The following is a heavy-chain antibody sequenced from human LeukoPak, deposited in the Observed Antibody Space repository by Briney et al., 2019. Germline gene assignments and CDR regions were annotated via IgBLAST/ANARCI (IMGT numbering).Heavy chain of an antibody. D-gene: IGHD3-10*01. CDR2: IYYSGST. CDR1: GGSISSSSYY. Sequence: SETLSLTCTVSGGSISSSSYYWGWNRQPPGKGLEWIGSIYYSGSTYYNPSLKSRVTISVDTSKNQFSLKLSSVTAADTAVYYCATHYGSGSYYFDYWGQGTLVTVSS. J-gene: IGHJ4*02. V-gene: IGHV4-39*01. CDR3: ATHYGSGSYYFDY.